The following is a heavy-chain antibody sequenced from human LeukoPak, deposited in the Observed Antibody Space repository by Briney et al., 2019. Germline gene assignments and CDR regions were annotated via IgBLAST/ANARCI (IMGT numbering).Heavy chain of an antibody. Sequence: GGSLRLSCAASGFNFIDYSMNWVRQAPGKGLEWISYIGISSGNTKYADSVKGRFTISRDKARNSLYLQMNSLRVEDTAVYYCASDHRYAFDNWGHGTLVTVSS. CDR3: ASDHRYAFDN. CDR2: IGISSGNT. J-gene: IGHJ4*01. CDR1: GFNFIDYS. D-gene: IGHD5-12*01. V-gene: IGHV3-48*01.